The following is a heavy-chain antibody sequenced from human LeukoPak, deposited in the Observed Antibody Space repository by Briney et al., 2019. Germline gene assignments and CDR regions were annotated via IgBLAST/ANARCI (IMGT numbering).Heavy chain of an antibody. CDR2: INPNSGGT. CDR1: GYTFTGYF. CDR3: ARASGSYWWFDS. J-gene: IGHJ5*01. D-gene: IGHD1-26*01. V-gene: IGHV1-2*02. Sequence: ASVKVSCKASGYTFTGYFMHWVRQAPGQGLEWMGWINPNSGGTNYAQKFQGRVTMTGDTSISTAYMDLSSLRSEDTAVYYCARASGSYWWFDSWGQGTLVTVSS.